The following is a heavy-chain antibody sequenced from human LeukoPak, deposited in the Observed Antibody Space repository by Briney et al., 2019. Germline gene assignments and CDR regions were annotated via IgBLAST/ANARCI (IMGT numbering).Heavy chain of an antibody. D-gene: IGHD4-11*01. J-gene: IGHJ4*02. Sequence: PGGSLRLSCAASGFTFSSYAMSWVRQAPGKGLEWVSAISGSGGSTYYADSVKGRFTISRDNSKNTLYLQMNSLRAEDTAVYYCAREGDVMTTVTYFDYWGQGTLVTVSS. V-gene: IGHV3-23*01. CDR2: ISGSGGST. CDR1: GFTFSSYA. CDR3: AREGDVMTTVTYFDY.